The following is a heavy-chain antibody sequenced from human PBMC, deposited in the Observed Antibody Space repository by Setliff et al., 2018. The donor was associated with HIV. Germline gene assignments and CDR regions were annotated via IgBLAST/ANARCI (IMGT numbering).Heavy chain of an antibody. V-gene: IGHV1-18*01. D-gene: IGHD6-13*01. CDR2: ISDYNGKT. Sequence: GASVKVSCKASGYTFSNYRINWVRQAPGLGLEWMGWISDYNGKTDFAQKFQDRVSMTTDTSTTTAYMELRRLTSEDTAVYYCAREGVAAVDEGWYYFDQWGQGTPVTVSS. CDR3: AREGVAAVDEGWYYFDQ. J-gene: IGHJ4*02. CDR1: GYTFSNYR.